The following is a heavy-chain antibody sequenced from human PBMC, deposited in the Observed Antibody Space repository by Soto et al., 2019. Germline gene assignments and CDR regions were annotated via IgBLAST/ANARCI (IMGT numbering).Heavy chain of an antibody. CDR3: ARGPTVARFDP. CDR2: INHSGST. CDR1: CGSFSGYY. D-gene: IGHD4-17*01. J-gene: IGHJ5*02. Sequence: SETPSLPCAVYCGSFSGYYLSWIRPPPGKGLEWIGEINHSGSTNYNPSLKSRVTISVDTSKNQFSLKLSSVTAADTAVYYCARGPTVARFDPWGQGTLVTVSS. V-gene: IGHV4-34*01.